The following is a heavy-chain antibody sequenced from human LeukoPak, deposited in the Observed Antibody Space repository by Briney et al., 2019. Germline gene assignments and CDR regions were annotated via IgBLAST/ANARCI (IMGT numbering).Heavy chain of an antibody. CDR3: ARDRDSGSYPHGGGFDP. Sequence: GGSLRLSCAASGFTFSSYWMRWVRQAPGKGLVWVSRINSDGSSTSYADSVKGRFTISRDNAKNTLYLQMNSLRAEDTAVYHCARDRDSGSYPHGGGFDPWGQGTLVTVSS. CDR1: GFTFSSYW. V-gene: IGHV3-74*01. CDR2: INSDGSST. D-gene: IGHD1-26*01. J-gene: IGHJ5*02.